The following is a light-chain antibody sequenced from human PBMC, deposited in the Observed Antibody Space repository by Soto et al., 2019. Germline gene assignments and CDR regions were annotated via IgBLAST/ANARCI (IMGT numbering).Light chain of an antibody. Sequence: IVLTQSPGTLSLSPGKRATLSCRASQSISSSYLAWYQRRPGQAPRLLIYGASSRATGIPDRFSGSGSGTEFTLTISRLEPEDFAVYYCQQYGSSSWTFGQGTKVDIK. J-gene: IGKJ1*01. V-gene: IGKV3-20*01. CDR2: GAS. CDR1: QSISSSY. CDR3: QQYGSSSWT.